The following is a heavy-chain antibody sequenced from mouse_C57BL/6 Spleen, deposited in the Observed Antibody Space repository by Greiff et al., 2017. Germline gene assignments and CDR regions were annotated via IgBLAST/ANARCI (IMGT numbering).Heavy chain of an antibody. V-gene: IGHV14-3*01. Sequence: EVQLQQSVAELVRPGASVKLSCTASGFNIQNTYMHWVKQRPEQGLEWIGRIDPANGNTKYAPKFQGKATITADTSSNTAYLQLSSLTSEDTAIYYCARGGPMDYWGQGTSVTVSS. CDR1: GFNIQNTY. CDR2: IDPANGNT. J-gene: IGHJ4*01. CDR3: ARGGPMDY.